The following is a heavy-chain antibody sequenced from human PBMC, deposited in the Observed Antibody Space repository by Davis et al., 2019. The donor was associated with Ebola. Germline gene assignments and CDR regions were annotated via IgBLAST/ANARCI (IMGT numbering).Heavy chain of an antibody. CDR1: GGSFSSHS. CDR3: ARDFDGGNYYFDY. CDR2: IIPIFDTP. Sequence: SVKVSCKTSGGSFSSHSISWVRQAPRQGLEWMGGIIPIFDTPHYAQKFQGRITITADASTSTAYMELSSLRSEDTATYFCARDFDGGNYYFDYWAREPRSPSP. D-gene: IGHD3-9*01. V-gene: IGHV1-69*13. J-gene: IGHJ4*02.